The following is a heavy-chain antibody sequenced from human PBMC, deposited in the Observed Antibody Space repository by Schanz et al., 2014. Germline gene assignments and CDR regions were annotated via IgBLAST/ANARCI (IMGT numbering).Heavy chain of an antibody. CDR3: ARDYYDSSGYYYCDY. Sequence: QVQLVQSGAEVKKPGASVKVSCKASGYTFTSHGISWVRQAPGQGPEFMGWISTFRNEDTNSAQRFQGRLTMTTDTSTSTAYMELSSLRSEDTAMYYCARDYYDSSGYYYCDYWGQGTLVTVSS. CDR1: GYTFTSHG. CDR2: ISTFRNEDT. D-gene: IGHD3-22*01. J-gene: IGHJ4*02. V-gene: IGHV1-18*01.